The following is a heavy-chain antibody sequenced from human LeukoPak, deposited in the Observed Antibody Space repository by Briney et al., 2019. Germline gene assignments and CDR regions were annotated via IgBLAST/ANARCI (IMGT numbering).Heavy chain of an antibody. CDR1: DYTFTGYY. V-gene: IGHV1-2*02. Sequence: GASVKVSCKASDYTFTGYYMHWVRQAPGQGLEWMGWINPNSGGTNYAQKFQGGVTLTRDTSISTAYMGLSRLRSDDTAIYYCTRDGKGVGFLEWHHDYKGQGALVTAAS. D-gene: IGHD3-3*02. J-gene: IGHJ4*02. CDR2: INPNSGGT. CDR3: TRDGKGVGFLEWHHDY.